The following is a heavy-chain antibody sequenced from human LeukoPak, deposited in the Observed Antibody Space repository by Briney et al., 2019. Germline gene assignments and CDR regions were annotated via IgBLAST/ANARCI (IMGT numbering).Heavy chain of an antibody. D-gene: IGHD1-26*01. V-gene: IGHV1-69*04. CDR3: ARDMYSGSYTDAFDI. CDR2: IIPILGIA. J-gene: IGHJ3*02. CDR1: GGTFSSYA. Sequence: GASAKVSCKASGGTFSSYAISWVRQAPGQGLEWMGRIIPILGIANYAQKFQGRVTITADKSTSTAYMGLSSLRSEDTAVYYCARDMYSGSYTDAFDIWGQGTMVTVSS.